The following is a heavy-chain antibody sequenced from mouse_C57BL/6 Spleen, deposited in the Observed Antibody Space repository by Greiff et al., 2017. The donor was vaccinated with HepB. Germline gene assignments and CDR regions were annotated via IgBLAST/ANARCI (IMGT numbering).Heavy chain of an antibody. V-gene: IGHV1-82*01. CDR3: ARRGGLPHFDY. J-gene: IGHJ2*01. D-gene: IGHD2-2*01. Sequence: QVQLKQSGPELVKPGASVKISCKASGYAFSSSWMNWVKQRPGKGLEWIGRIYPGDGDTNYNGKFKGKATLTADKSSSTAYMQLSSLTSEDSAVYFCARRGGLPHFDYWGQGTTLTVSS. CDR2: IYPGDGDT. CDR1: GYAFSSSW.